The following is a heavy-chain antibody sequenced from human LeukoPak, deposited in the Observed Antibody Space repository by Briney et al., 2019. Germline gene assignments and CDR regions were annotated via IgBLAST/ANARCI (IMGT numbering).Heavy chain of an antibody. J-gene: IGHJ4*02. Sequence: EASVKVSCKASGYTFTGYYMHWVRQAPGQGLEWMGWINPNSGGTNYAQKFQGRVTMTRDTSISTAYMELSRLRSDDTAVYYCAKFFRPHQDYSNYFDYWGQGTLVTVSS. CDR2: INPNSGGT. V-gene: IGHV1-2*02. CDR3: AKFFRPHQDYSNYFDY. CDR1: GYTFTGYY. D-gene: IGHD4-11*01.